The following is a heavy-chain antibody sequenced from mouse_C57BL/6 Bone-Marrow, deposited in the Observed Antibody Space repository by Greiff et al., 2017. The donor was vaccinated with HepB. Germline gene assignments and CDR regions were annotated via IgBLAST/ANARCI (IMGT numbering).Heavy chain of an antibody. V-gene: IGHV5-6*01. CDR2: ISSGGSYT. CDR1: GFTFSSYG. Sequence: EVKLVESGGDLVKPGGSLKLSCAASGFTFSSYGMSWVRQTPDKRLEWVATISSGGSYTYYPDSVKGRFTISRDNAKNTLYLQMSSLKSEDTAMYYCARHGPDGYWYFDVWGTGTTVTVSS. CDR3: ARHGPDGYWYFDV. J-gene: IGHJ1*03. D-gene: IGHD2-3*01.